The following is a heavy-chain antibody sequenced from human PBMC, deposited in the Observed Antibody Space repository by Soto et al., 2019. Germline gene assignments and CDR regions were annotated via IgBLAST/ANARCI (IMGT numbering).Heavy chain of an antibody. Sequence: QVQLVQSGAEVKKPGSSVKVSCKASGGTFSSYAISWVRQAPGQGLEWMGGIIPSFGTANSAQKFQGRVTITADESTSTAYMELSSLRSEDTAVYYCARARAPGAVTPWRDACDIWGQGTMVTVSS. CDR3: ARARAPGAVTPWRDACDI. D-gene: IGHD4-4*01. V-gene: IGHV1-69*01. CDR2: IIPSFGTA. CDR1: GGTFSSYA. J-gene: IGHJ3*02.